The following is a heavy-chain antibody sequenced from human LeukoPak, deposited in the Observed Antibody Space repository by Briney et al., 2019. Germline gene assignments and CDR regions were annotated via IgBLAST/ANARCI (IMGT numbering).Heavy chain of an antibody. CDR1: GFTFSDYY. CDR2: ISSSGSTI. CDR3: AREAETGYCSGGSCYSDTSPFDY. J-gene: IGHJ4*02. Sequence: PGGSLRLSCAASGFTFSDYYMSWIRQAPGKGLEWVSYISSSGSTIYYADSVKGRFAISRDNSKNTLYLQMNSLRAEDTAVYYCAREAETGYCSGGSCYSDTSPFDYWGQGTLVTVSS. D-gene: IGHD2-15*01. V-gene: IGHV3-11*04.